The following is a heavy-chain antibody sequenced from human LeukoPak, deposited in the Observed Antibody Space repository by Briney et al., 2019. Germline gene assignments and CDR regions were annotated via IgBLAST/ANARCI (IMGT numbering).Heavy chain of an antibody. D-gene: IGHD3-10*01. Sequence: GASVTVSCKASGYTFTGYYMHWVRQAPGQGLEWMGWINPNSGGTNYAQKFQGRVTMTRDTSISTAYMELSRLRSDDTAVYYCARSSSGSGSYYPSPWGQGTLVTVSS. CDR3: ARSSSGSGSYYPSP. CDR2: INPNSGGT. J-gene: IGHJ5*02. V-gene: IGHV1-2*02. CDR1: GYTFTGYY.